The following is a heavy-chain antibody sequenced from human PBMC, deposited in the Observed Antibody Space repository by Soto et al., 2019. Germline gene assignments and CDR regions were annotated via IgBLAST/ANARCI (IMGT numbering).Heavy chain of an antibody. Sequence: EVQLVESGGGLVQPGGSLRLSCAASGFTFTSYWMTWVRQAPGKGLEWVANINLDGSGKYYVDSVKGRFTISRDNAENSLYLQMNSLRDEDTAVYYCARGDWEGPWGQGTQVTVS. V-gene: IGHV3-7*03. J-gene: IGHJ5*02. CDR2: INLDGSGK. CDR1: GFTFTSYW. D-gene: IGHD1-26*01. CDR3: ARGDWEGP.